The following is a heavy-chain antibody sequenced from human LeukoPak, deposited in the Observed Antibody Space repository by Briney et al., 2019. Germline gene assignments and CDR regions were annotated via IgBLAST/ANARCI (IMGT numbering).Heavy chain of an antibody. V-gene: IGHV3-30*02. D-gene: IGHD2-21*02. CDR3: AKDLAPHIVVVTAIGDY. J-gene: IGHJ4*02. CDR2: IRYDRSNK. Sequence: GGSLRLSCAASGFTFSSYGMHWVRQAPGKGLEWVAFIRYDRSNKYYADSVKGRFTISRDNSKNTLYLQMNSLRAEDTAVYYCAKDLAPHIVVVTAIGDYWGQGTLVTVSS. CDR1: GFTFSSYG.